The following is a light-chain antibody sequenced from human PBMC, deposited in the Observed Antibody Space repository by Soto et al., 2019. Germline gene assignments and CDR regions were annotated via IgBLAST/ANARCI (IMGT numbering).Light chain of an antibody. CDR1: SSDVGGYNY. V-gene: IGLV2-14*01. CDR3: SSFTRSPNTV. CDR2: DVS. Sequence: QSALTQPASVSGSPGQSITISCTGTSSDVGGYNYVSWYQQHPGKAPKLMIYDVSNRPSGVSNRFSGSKSGNTASLTISGLQAEDEADYYCSSFTRSPNTVFGGGTKLTFL. J-gene: IGLJ2*01.